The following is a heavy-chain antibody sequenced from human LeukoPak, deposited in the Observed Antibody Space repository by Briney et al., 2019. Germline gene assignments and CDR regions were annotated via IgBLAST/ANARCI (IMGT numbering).Heavy chain of an antibody. CDR3: ARHLSYDFWSGYPGNWFDP. Sequence: SETLSLTCAVYGGSFSGYYWGWIRQPPGKGLEWIGSIYYSGSTYYNPSLKSRVTISVDTSKNQFSLKLSSVTAADTAVYYCARHLSYDFWSGYPGNWFDPWGQGTLVTVSS. CDR1: GGSFSGYY. CDR2: IYYSGST. D-gene: IGHD3-3*01. J-gene: IGHJ5*02. V-gene: IGHV4-39*01.